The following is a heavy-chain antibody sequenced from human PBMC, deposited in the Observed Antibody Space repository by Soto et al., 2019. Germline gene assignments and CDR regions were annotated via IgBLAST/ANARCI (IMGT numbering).Heavy chain of an antibody. Sequence: QVQLQESGPRLVKPSETLSLTCNFSGDPMSSHYWTWIRQPAGKGLEWIGRIFTRGSTTYHPSLTGRVTMSIDTSKNQFSLKLTSVTAADTAVYYCTREAVVRGVSFDSWAQGILVTVSS. J-gene: IGHJ4*02. D-gene: IGHD3-10*01. CDR1: GDPMSSHY. V-gene: IGHV4-4*07. CDR2: IFTRGST. CDR3: TREAVVRGVSFDS.